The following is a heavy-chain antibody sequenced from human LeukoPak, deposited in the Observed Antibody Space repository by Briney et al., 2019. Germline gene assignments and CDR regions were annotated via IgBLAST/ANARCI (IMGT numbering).Heavy chain of an antibody. CDR1: GYTFTGYY. V-gene: IGHV1-2*02. CDR2: INPNSGGT. J-gene: IGHJ4*02. Sequence: GASVKVSCKAPGYTFTGYYMHWVRQAPGQGLEWMGWINPNSGGTNYAQKFQGRVTMTRDTSISTAYMELSRLRSDDTAVYYCAKDFRDSDYYFDYWGQGTLVTVSS. D-gene: IGHD2-21*02. CDR3: AKDFRDSDYYFDY.